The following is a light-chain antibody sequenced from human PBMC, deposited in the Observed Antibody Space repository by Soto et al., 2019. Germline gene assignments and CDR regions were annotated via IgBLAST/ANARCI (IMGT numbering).Light chain of an antibody. Sequence: QSALTQPRSVSGSPGQSVTISCTGTSSDVGVYNYVSWYQQLPRKAPKLIIYDVSKRPSGVPDRFSGSKSGNTASLTISGLQAEDEADYYCCSYAGSYTWVFGGGTKLTVL. CDR3: CSYAGSYTWV. CDR1: SSDVGVYNY. CDR2: DVS. J-gene: IGLJ3*02. V-gene: IGLV2-11*01.